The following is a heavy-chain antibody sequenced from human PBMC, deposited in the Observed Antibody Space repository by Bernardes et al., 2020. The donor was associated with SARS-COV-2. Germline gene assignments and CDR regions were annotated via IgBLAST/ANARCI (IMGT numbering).Heavy chain of an antibody. Sequence: ETRSLTCSVYGWSFIGYYWSWIRQPPGKGLEWIGELNHSESTNYNPSLKSRVTISVDTSKNQFSLKLRSVTAADTAVYYCARGEGIVGGTRTYYHYGLDVWGRGTTVTVSS. J-gene: IGHJ6*02. CDR2: LNHSEST. CDR1: GWSFIGYY. V-gene: IGHV4-34*01. CDR3: ARGEGIVGGTRTYYHYGLDV. D-gene: IGHD1-26*01.